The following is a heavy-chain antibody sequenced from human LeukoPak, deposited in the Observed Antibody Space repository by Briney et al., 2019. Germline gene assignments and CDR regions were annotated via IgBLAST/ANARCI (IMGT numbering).Heavy chain of an antibody. D-gene: IGHD3-22*01. CDR2: VSSDGGST. V-gene: IGHV3-64D*09. Sequence: GGSLRLSCSASGFTFSNFPMHWVRQAPGKGLEYVSAVSSDGGSTYYADSVRGRFTISRDNSKNTLSLQMGSLRAEDTAVYYCVKAIFFGSVSYYADWGQGTLVTVSS. CDR3: VKAIFFGSVSYYAD. J-gene: IGHJ4*02. CDR1: GFTFSNFP.